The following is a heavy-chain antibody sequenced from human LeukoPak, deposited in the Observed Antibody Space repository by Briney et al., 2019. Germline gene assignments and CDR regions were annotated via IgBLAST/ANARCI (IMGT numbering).Heavy chain of an antibody. Sequence: GASVKVSCTASGGTFSSYAISWVRQAPGQGLEWMGGIIPILGIANYAQKFQGRVTITADKSTSTAYMELSSLRSEDTAVYYCARDRGGSYPRSDAFDIWGQGTMVTVSS. CDR1: GGTFSSYA. D-gene: IGHD1-26*01. J-gene: IGHJ3*02. CDR3: ARDRGGSYPRSDAFDI. V-gene: IGHV1-69*10. CDR2: IIPILGIA.